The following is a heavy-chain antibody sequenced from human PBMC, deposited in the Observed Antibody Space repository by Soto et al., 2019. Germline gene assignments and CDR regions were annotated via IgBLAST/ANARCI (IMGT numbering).Heavy chain of an antibody. D-gene: IGHD4-17*01. CDR3: ARDLYGDRDYYYGMDV. CDR1: GFTFSSYA. CDR2: ISYDGSNK. Sequence: QVQLVESGGGVVQPGRSLRLSCAASGFTFSSYAMHWARQAPGKGLEWVAVISYDGSNKYYADSVKGRFTISRDNSKNTLYLQMNSLRAEDTAVYYCARDLYGDRDYYYGMDVW. V-gene: IGHV3-30-3*01. J-gene: IGHJ6*01.